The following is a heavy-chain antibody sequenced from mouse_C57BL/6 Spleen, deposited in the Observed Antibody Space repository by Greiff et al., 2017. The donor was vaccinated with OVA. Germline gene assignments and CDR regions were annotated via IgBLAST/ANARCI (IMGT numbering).Heavy chain of an antibody. CDR1: GYSITSGYD. CDR2: ISYSGGT. J-gene: IGHJ1*03. V-gene: IGHV3-1*01. Sequence: VQLQQSGPGMVKPSQSLSLTCTVTGYSITSGYDWHWIRHFPGNKLEWMGYISYSGGTNYNPSLKSRISITHATSKNHFFLKLNSVTTEDTATYYCARENGNYGYFDVWGTGTTVTVSS. CDR3: ARENGNYGYFDV. D-gene: IGHD2-1*01.